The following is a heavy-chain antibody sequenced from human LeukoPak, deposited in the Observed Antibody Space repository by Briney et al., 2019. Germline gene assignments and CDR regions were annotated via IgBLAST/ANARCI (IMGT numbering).Heavy chain of an antibody. V-gene: IGHV4-59*08. Sequence: PSETLSLTCTVAGGSISSYYWSWIRQPPGKGLEWIGYIYYSGSTNYNPSLKSRVTISIDTSKNQFSLKLSSVTAADTAVYYCARCLTMVRGVIRPPDYWGQGTLVTVSS. CDR2: IYYSGST. J-gene: IGHJ4*02. D-gene: IGHD3-10*01. CDR3: ARCLTMVRGVIRPPDY. CDR1: GGSISSYY.